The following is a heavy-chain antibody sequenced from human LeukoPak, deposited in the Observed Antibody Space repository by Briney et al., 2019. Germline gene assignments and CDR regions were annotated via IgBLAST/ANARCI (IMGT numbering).Heavy chain of an antibody. Sequence: GGSLRLSCAASGFIFSTYGMHWVRQAPGKGLEWVTFIGYDGNKKYYADSVKGRFTIFKDNSQNTLYLQMNSLRAEDTAVYYCAKVIRASISVIVVVKASFDYWGQGSLVTVSS. CDR1: GFIFSTYG. J-gene: IGHJ4*02. CDR2: IGYDGNKK. V-gene: IGHV3-30*02. CDR3: AKVIRASISVIVVVKASFDY. D-gene: IGHD3-22*01.